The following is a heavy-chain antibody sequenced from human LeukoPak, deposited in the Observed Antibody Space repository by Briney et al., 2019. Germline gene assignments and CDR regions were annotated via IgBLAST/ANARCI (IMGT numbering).Heavy chain of an antibody. V-gene: IGHV3-7*04. CDR2: IKQDGSKK. J-gene: IGHJ4*02. D-gene: IGHD5-24*01. CDR3: TRVGYIDEGIDY. Sequence: GGSLRLFCVASGFPFSSYWMTWVRQAPGKGPEWVANIKQDGSKKSYVDSVKGRFTISRDNAKNSLYLQMNSLRAEDTAIYYCTRVGYIDEGIDYWGQGTLVTVSS. CDR1: GFPFSSYW.